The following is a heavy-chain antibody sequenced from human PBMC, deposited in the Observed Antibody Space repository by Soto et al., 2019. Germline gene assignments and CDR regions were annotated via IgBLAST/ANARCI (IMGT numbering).Heavy chain of an antibody. CDR2: IATNGDSA. D-gene: IGHD6-13*01. CDR3: AKGNSWWSKQGVDF. V-gene: IGHV3-23*01. Sequence: EVQLLESGGGLVQPGGSLRLSCAASGFTFSNYAMSWVRQAPGKGLEWVSAIATNGDSAYYTESVKGRFTISRDNSKNTLYLQMDSLRAEDTALYYCAKGNSWWSKQGVDFWGQGTLVTVSS. CDR1: GFTFSNYA. J-gene: IGHJ4*02.